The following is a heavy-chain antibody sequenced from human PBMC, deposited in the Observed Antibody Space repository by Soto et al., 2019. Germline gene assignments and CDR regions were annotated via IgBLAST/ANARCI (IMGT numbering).Heavy chain of an antibody. CDR1: GFTFSSYG. J-gene: IGHJ6*02. V-gene: IGHV3-30*18. Sequence: QVQLVESGGGVVQPGRSLRLSCAASGFTFSSYGMQWDRQAPGKGLERVAVISYDGSNKYYADSVKGRFTISRDNSKHTLDLHMHCLSAEYTAVYSWANDLDEPLYGRYYYGMDVSGQGTTVTVSS. D-gene: IGHD1-1*01. CDR3: ANDLDEPLYGRYYYGMDV. CDR2: ISYDGSNK.